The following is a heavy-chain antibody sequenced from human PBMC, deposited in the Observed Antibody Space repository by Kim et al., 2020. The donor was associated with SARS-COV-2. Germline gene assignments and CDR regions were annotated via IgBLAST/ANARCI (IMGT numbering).Heavy chain of an antibody. CDR3: ARAGITGADFDY. CDR2: ISAYSGNT. CDR1: GYTFNNYG. J-gene: IGHJ4*02. D-gene: IGHD1-20*01. Sequence: ASVKVSCKTSGYTFNNYGISWVRQAPGQGLEWMGWISAYSGNTNYAQKVQGRVSMTTDTSTSTAYMELKSLTSDDTAVYYCARAGITGADFDYWGQGTLVTLPS. V-gene: IGHV1-18*01.